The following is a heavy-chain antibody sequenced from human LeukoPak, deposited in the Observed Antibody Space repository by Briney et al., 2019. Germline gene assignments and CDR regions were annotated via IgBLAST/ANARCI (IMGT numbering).Heavy chain of an antibody. J-gene: IGHJ4*02. V-gene: IGHV3-30*02. CDR1: GFSFSDYG. CDR3: AKAFSVGFWDY. D-gene: IGHD3-3*01. CDR2: LRKDGYNT. Sequence: GGSLRLSCAASGFSFSDYGMHWVRQAPGKGLEWVAFLRKDGYNTKYADSVKGRFTISRDTSNKMVYLQMNSLRAEDTAVYYCAKAFSVGFWDYWGQGTLVTVSS.